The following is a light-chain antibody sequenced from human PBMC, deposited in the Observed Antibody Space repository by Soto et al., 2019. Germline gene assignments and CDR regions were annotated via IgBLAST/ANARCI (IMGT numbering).Light chain of an antibody. J-gene: IGLJ1*01. CDR1: SSDVGSYNL. Sequence: QSALTQPASVSGSPGQSITISCTGTSSDVGSYNLVSWFQQHPGKAPKLIIYEVSKRPSGLSNRFSGSKSGNTASLTISGLQAEDEVDYYCCSYAGGSTSNYFCGTGTKVTVL. CDR3: CSYAGGSTSNYF. V-gene: IGLV2-23*02. CDR2: EVS.